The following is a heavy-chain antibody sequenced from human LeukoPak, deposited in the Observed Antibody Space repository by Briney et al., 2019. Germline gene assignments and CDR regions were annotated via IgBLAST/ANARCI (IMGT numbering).Heavy chain of an antibody. CDR2: INHSGST. D-gene: IGHD1-26*01. CDR3: ARGGGPYRGSYVDI. J-gene: IGHJ3*02. V-gene: IGHV4-34*01. CDR1: GGSFSGYY. Sequence: SETLSLTCAVYGGSFSGYYWSWIRQPPGKGLEWIGEINHSGSTNYNPSLKSRVTISVDTSKNQFSLKLSSVTAADTAVYYCARGGGPYRGSYVDIWGQGTMVTVSS.